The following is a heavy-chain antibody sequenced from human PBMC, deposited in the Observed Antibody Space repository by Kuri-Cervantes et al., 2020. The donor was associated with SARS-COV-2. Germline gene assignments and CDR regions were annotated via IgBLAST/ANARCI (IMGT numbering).Heavy chain of an antibody. D-gene: IGHD3-3*01. CDR1: GFTFTSYD. V-gene: IGHV3-30*14. CDR2: ISWGGRAK. J-gene: IGHJ3*02. CDR3: ARAFGRITIYAFDI. Sequence: GGSLRLSCAASGFTFTSYDLHWVRQAPGKGLEWVAAISWGGRAKFYGDAVRGRFTISRDNSKDTLYLQMNSLRAEDTAVYYCARAFGRITIYAFDIWGQGTMVTVSS.